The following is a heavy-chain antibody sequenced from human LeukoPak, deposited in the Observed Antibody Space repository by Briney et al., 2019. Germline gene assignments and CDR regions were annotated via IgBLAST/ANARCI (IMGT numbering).Heavy chain of an antibody. CDR2: IIPIFGTA. CDR3: ARGRHCSGGSCDGDSSGYYWSYYFDY. J-gene: IGHJ4*02. CDR1: GGTFSSYA. V-gene: IGHV1-69*13. D-gene: IGHD2-15*01. Sequence: SVKVSCKASGGTFSSYAISWVRQAPGQGLEWMGGIIPIFGTANYAQKFQGRVTITADESTSTAYMELSSLRSEDTAVYYCARGRHCSGGSCDGDSSGYYWSYYFDYWGQGTLVTVSS.